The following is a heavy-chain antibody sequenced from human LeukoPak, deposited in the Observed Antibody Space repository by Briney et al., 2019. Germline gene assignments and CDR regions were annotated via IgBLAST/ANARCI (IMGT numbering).Heavy chain of an antibody. CDR1: GGSISSYY. D-gene: IGHD3-3*01. V-gene: IGHV4-59*01. Sequence: SETLSLTCTVSGGSISSYYWSWIRQPPGKGLEWIGYIYYSGSTNYNPSLKSRVTISVDTSKNQFSLKLSSVTAADTAVYYCARAYDFWSGYHEYYYYMDVWGKGTTVTVSS. CDR2: IYYSGST. J-gene: IGHJ6*03. CDR3: ARAYDFWSGYHEYYYYMDV.